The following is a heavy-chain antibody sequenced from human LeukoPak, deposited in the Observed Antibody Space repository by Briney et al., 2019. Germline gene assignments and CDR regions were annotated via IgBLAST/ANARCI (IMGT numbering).Heavy chain of an antibody. CDR3: ARDISVQDAAWWFNP. Sequence: ASVKVSCKASGYTFTSNYMHWVRQAPGQGLEWMGVINPTGGSTSYAHKFQGRITLTRDMSTSTDYLELSSLRSDDTAVYYCARDISVQDAAWWFNPWGQGTLVTVSS. CDR2: INPTGGST. D-gene: IGHD2-15*01. J-gene: IGHJ5*02. V-gene: IGHV1-46*01. CDR1: GYTFTSNY.